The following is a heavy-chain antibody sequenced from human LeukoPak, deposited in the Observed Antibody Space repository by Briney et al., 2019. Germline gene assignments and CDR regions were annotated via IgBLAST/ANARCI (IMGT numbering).Heavy chain of an antibody. D-gene: IGHD3-22*01. CDR2: IIPIFGTA. Sequence: GASVKVSCKASGGTFSSYAISWVRQAPGQGLEWMGGIIPIFGTANYAQKFQGRVTITTDESTSTAYMELSSLRSEDTAVYYCAGDDNYYDSSGYDALIGHLDYWGQGTLVTVSS. CDR3: AGDDNYYDSSGYDALIGHLDY. V-gene: IGHV1-69*05. J-gene: IGHJ4*02. CDR1: GGTFSSYA.